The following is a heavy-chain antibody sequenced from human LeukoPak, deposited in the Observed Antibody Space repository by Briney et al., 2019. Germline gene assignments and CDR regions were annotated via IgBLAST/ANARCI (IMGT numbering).Heavy chain of an antibody. CDR3: ARYRWYYYDSSGYSG. J-gene: IGHJ4*02. D-gene: IGHD3-22*01. CDR1: GFTFSSYW. Sequence: GGSLTLSCAASGFTFSSYWMPWVRQAPGKGLVWVSRINSDGSSTSYADSVKGRFTISSDNAKNTLYLQMNSLRAEDTAVYYCARYRWYYYDSSGYSGWGQGTLVTVSS. CDR2: INSDGSST. V-gene: IGHV3-74*01.